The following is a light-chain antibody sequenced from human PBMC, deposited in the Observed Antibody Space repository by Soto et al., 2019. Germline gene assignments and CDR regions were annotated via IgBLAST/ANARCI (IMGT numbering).Light chain of an antibody. CDR2: ATS. Sequence: DIQLTSSPSSVSASVGVRITITCRASQGVSNWWAWYQQKPGRAPNLLIYATSSLHSGAPSRFSASGAVTEFTLTISSLQAEDFASYFCQQAGSFPHIFGPGTKLYIK. CDR1: QGVSNW. CDR3: QQAGSFPHI. J-gene: IGKJ3*01. V-gene: IGKV1-12*01.